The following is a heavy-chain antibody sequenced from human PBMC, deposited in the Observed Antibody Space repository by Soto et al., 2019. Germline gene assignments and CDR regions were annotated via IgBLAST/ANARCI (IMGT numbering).Heavy chain of an antibody. J-gene: IGHJ6*02. CDR1: GYTFTSYA. CDR2: INAGNGNT. CDR3: ARDIVVVVAATRYYYYYGMDV. D-gene: IGHD2-15*01. V-gene: IGHV1-3*01. Sequence: ASVKVSYLASGYTFTSYAMHWVRQAPGQRLEWMGWINAGNGNTKYSQKFQGRVTITRDTSASTAYMEQSSLRSEDTAVYYCARDIVVVVAATRYYYYYGMDVWGQGTTVTVSS.